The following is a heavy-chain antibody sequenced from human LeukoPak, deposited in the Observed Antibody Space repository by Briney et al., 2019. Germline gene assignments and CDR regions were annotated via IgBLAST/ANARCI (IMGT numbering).Heavy chain of an antibody. CDR1: GYTFTSYD. V-gene: IGHV1-8*01. D-gene: IGHD5-18*01. CDR2: MNPNSGNT. J-gene: IGHJ4*02. CDR3: ARGRGYSYALSDDY. Sequence: ASVKVSFKAPGYTFTSYDINWVRQAPGQGLGWMGWMNPNSGNTGYAQKFQGRVTMTRNTSISTAYMELSSLRSGDTAVYYCARGRGYSYALSDDYWGQGTLVTVSS.